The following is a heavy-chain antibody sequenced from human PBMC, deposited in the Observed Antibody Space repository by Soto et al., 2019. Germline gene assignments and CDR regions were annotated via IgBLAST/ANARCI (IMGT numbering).Heavy chain of an antibody. CDR2: IYYSGST. J-gene: IGHJ6*02. V-gene: IGHV4-39*01. D-gene: IGHD5-18*01. CDR3: ATVGRGQLWLKDLYYYGLDV. Sequence: SETLSLTCTVSGGSISSSSYYWGWIRQPPGKGLEWIGSIYYSGSTYYNPSLKSRGTISVDTSKNQFSLKLSSVTAADTAVYYCATVGRGQLWLKDLYYYGLDVWGQGTTVS. CDR1: GGSISSSSYY.